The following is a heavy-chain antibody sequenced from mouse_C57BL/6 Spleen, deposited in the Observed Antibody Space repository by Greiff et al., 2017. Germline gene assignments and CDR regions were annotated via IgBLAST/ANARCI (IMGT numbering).Heavy chain of an antibody. Sequence: QVQLQQSGPELVKPGASVKISCKASGYAFSSSWMNWVKQRPGKGLEWIGRIYPGDGDTNYNGKFKGKATLTADKSSSTAYMQLSSLTSEDSAVYFCARLGPGSYWYFDVWGTGTTVTVSS. CDR1: GYAFSSSW. CDR2: IYPGDGDT. CDR3: ARLGPGSYWYFDV. D-gene: IGHD3-3*01. V-gene: IGHV1-82*01. J-gene: IGHJ1*03.